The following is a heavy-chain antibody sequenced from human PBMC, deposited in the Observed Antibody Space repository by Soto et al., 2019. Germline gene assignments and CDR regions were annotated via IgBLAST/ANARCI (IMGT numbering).Heavy chain of an antibody. CDR1: VCSITSGGYS. CDR2: IYQSGSA. CDR3: ARAVYGVDL. J-gene: IGHJ6*04. V-gene: IGHV4-30-2*06. Sequence: LSLTCSVSVCSITSGGYSWSWIRQSPGQGLAWICYIYQSGSAFYNPSLKTRATILVERSKNQFSLNLTSVTAADAAVYYCARAVYGVDLWGKGTTVTVSS.